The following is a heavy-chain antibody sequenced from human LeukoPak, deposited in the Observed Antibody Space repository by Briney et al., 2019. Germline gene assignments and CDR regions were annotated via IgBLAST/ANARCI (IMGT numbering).Heavy chain of an antibody. V-gene: IGHV4-4*07. CDR2: IYTSGST. CDR3: ARLYDIPPAHAPNWYFDL. D-gene: IGHD3-9*01. CDR1: GCSISSYY. J-gene: IGHJ2*01. Sequence: SETLSLTCTVSGCSISSYYWSWIRQPAGKGLEWIGRIYTSGSTNYNPSLKSRVTISVDTSKNQFSLKLSSVTAADTAVYYCARLYDIPPAHAPNWYFDLWGRGTLVTVSS.